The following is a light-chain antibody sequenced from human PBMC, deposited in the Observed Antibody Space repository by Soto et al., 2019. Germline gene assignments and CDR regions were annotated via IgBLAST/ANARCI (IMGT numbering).Light chain of an antibody. J-gene: IGKJ5*01. CDR1: QSVSSY. V-gene: IGKV3-11*01. Sequence: EILLTQSPGTLSLSPGEIATLSFSASQSVSSYLAWYQQIPGQAPRLLIYDASTRATGIPARFSGSGSGTDFTLTISSLEPEDFAVYYCQQYNNWPLTFGPGTRLEIK. CDR3: QQYNNWPLT. CDR2: DAS.